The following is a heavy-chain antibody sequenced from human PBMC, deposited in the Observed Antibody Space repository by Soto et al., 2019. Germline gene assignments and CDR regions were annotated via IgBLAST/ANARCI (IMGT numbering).Heavy chain of an antibody. D-gene: IGHD6-13*01. V-gene: IGHV3-48*03. Sequence: EVQLVESGGGLVQPGGSLRLSCAASGFTFSSYEMNWVRQAPGKGLEWVSYISSSGSTIYYADSVKGRFTISRDNAKNSLYLQMNSLSAEDTAVYYCARDATDSSSWYTWYFDLWGRGTLVTVSS. CDR1: GFTFSSYE. J-gene: IGHJ2*01. CDR3: ARDATDSSSWYTWYFDL. CDR2: ISSSGSTI.